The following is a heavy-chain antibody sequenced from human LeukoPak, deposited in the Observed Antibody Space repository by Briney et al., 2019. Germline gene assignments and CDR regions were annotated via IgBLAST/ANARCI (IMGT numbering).Heavy chain of an antibody. Sequence: GESLKISCKGSGYSFTSYWIGWVRRLPGKGLEWWGVIYPGDSDTSYNPSFQGQVTISADKSISTAYLQWSSLKASDTALYYCARPRGSGCSSTSCLRAFDIWGQGTMVTVSS. V-gene: IGHV5-51*01. J-gene: IGHJ3*02. D-gene: IGHD2-2*01. CDR3: ARPRGSGCSSTSCLRAFDI. CDR1: GYSFTSYW. CDR2: IYPGDSDT.